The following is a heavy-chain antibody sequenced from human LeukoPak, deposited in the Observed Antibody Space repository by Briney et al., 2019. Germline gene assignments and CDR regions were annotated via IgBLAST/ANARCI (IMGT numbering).Heavy chain of an antibody. CDR3: ARARIVGATPAGY. Sequence: ASVKVSCKASGYTFTSYAMHWVRQAPGQRLEWMGWINAGNGNTKYSQKFQGRVTITRDTSASTAYMELSSLRSEDTAVYYCARARIVGATPAGYWGQGTLVTVSS. J-gene: IGHJ4*02. V-gene: IGHV1-3*01. CDR1: GYTFTSYA. D-gene: IGHD1-26*01. CDR2: INAGNGNT.